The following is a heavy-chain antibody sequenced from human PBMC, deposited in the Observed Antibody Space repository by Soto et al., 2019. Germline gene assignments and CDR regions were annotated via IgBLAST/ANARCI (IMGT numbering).Heavy chain of an antibody. Sequence: QVQLVQSGAEVKKPGSSVKVSCKASGGTFSSYAISWVRQAPGQGLEWMGGIIPIFGTANYAQKFQDRVTITADESTSTAYMELSSLRSEDTAVYYCARDRTQGIAAAGFDYWGQGTLVTVSS. J-gene: IGHJ4*02. CDR3: ARDRTQGIAAAGFDY. V-gene: IGHV1-69*01. CDR2: IIPIFGTA. D-gene: IGHD6-13*01. CDR1: GGTFSSYA.